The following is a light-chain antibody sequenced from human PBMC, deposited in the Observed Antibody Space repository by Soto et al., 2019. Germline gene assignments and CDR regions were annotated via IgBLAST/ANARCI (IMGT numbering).Light chain of an antibody. CDR3: SSSAGSNSLV. CDR2: EVS. CDR1: SSDIGAYNF. V-gene: IGLV2-8*01. J-gene: IGLJ1*01. Sequence: QAPLTKPPSASGSPGQSVTISCTGTSSDIGAYNFVSWYQQHPGKAPKLMIYEVSKRPSGVPDRFSGSKSGDTASLTVSGLQAEDEADYFCSSSAGSNSLVFGSGPKVTVL.